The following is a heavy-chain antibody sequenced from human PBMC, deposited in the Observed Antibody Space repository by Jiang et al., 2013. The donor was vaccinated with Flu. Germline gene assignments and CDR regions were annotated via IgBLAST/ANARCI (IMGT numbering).Heavy chain of an antibody. J-gene: IGHJ6*01. Sequence: GSGLVKPSETLSLTCTVSGGSISSSSYYWGWIRQPPGKGLEWIGSIYYSGSTYYNPSLKSRVTISVDTSKNQFSLKLSSVTATDTAVYYCARHTDYYDSSGFGYYYGMDV. CDR1: GGSISSSSYY. D-gene: IGHD3-22*01. CDR2: IYYSGST. CDR3: ARHTDYYDSSGFGYYYGMDV. V-gene: IGHV4-39*01.